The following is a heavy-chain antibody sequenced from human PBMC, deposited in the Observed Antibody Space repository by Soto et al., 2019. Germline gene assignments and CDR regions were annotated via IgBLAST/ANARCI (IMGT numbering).Heavy chain of an antibody. D-gene: IGHD2-2*01. CDR3: ARGFCSSSSCYAVGYFDY. V-gene: IGHV4-39*02. Sequence: PSETLSLTFTVSSGSISGSIYSRGCIRKPPGKGLEWIGSIYYSGSTYYNPSLKSRVTISVDTSKNLFSLRLTSVTAADTAVYYCARGFCSSSSCYAVGYFDYWGQGTLVTVS. CDR1: SGSISGSIYS. J-gene: IGHJ4*02. CDR2: IYYSGST.